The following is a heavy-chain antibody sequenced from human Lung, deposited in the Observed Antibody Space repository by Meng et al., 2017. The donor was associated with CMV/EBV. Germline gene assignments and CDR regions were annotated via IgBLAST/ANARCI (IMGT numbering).Heavy chain of an antibody. Sequence: GESLKISCAASGFTFSRYSLNWVRQAPGKGLEWLSYISSESRTIHYADSVKGRFTISRDSAQNSLYLEMNSLRAEDTAVYYCARDATHDLASFDAFDLWGQGTXVT. CDR2: ISSESRTI. D-gene: IGHD1-1*01. V-gene: IGHV3-48*04. J-gene: IGHJ3*01. CDR3: ARDATHDLASFDAFDL. CDR1: GFTFSRYS.